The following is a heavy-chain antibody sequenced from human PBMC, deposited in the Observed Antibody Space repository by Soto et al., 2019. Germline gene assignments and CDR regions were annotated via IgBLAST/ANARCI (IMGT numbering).Heavy chain of an antibody. V-gene: IGHV4-39*01. J-gene: IGHJ4*02. Sequence: SETLSLTCTVSGGSITSSSYYWGWIRQPPGKGLEWIGNIYYSGSTYYNPSLKSRVTISVDTSKNQFSLKLSSVTAADTAVYYCMLGSGWKDFGYWGQGTLVTVSS. CDR3: MLGSGWKDFGY. D-gene: IGHD3-22*01. CDR2: IYYSGST. CDR1: GGSITSSSYY.